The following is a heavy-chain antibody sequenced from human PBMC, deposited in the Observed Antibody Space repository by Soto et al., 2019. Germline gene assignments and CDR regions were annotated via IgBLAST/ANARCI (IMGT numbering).Heavy chain of an antibody. CDR3: ARDPRGYCSSTSCSPDWFDP. D-gene: IGHD2-2*01. J-gene: IGHJ5*02. Sequence: QVQLVQSGAEVKKPGASVKVSCKASGYTFTSYGISWVRQAPGQGLEWMGWISAYNGNTNYAQKLQGRVTMTTDTSTCTAYMELRSLRSDDTAVYYCARDPRGYCSSTSCSPDWFDPWGQGTLVTVSS. CDR2: ISAYNGNT. CDR1: GYTFTSYG. V-gene: IGHV1-18*01.